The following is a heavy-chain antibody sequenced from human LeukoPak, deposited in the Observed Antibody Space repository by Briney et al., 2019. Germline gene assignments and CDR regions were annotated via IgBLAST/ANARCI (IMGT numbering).Heavy chain of an antibody. CDR2: ISVHTGTT. D-gene: IGHD3-10*01. Sequence: GASVKVSCKTSGYTFTSYGISWVRQAPGQGLEWMGWISVHTGTTNYAQKFQGRVTMTTDTSTSTAYMELRSLRSDDTAVYYCARMARIWFGESWYNWFDPWGQGTLVTVSS. J-gene: IGHJ5*02. CDR3: ARMARIWFGESWYNWFDP. CDR1: GYTFTSYG. V-gene: IGHV1-18*01.